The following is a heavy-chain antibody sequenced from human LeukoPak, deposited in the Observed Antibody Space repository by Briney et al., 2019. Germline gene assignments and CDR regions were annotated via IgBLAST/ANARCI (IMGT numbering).Heavy chain of an antibody. Sequence: GGSLRLSCAASGFTFSSYAMSWVRQAPGKGLEWVSGISGSGDSRYYADSVKGRFTISRDNSKNTLFLQMHSLRADDTAVYYCAKTMGAIDHDYWGQGTLVTVSS. CDR2: ISGSGDSR. CDR3: AKTMGAIDHDY. CDR1: GFTFSSYA. D-gene: IGHD1-26*01. V-gene: IGHV3-23*01. J-gene: IGHJ4*02.